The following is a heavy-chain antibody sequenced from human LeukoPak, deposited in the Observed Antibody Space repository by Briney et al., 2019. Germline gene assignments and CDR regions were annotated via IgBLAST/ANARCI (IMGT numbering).Heavy chain of an antibody. J-gene: IGHJ4*02. CDR1: GFTYSTYW. Sequence: GGSLRLSCAASGFTYSTYWMSWVRQAPGKGLEWVANINQDGSEKYYVDSVRGRYTISRDNAKNSLYLQMNSLRGEDTAVYYCARNAPFDYWGQGTLVTVSS. CDR2: INQDGSEK. CDR3: ARNAPFDY. V-gene: IGHV3-7*01.